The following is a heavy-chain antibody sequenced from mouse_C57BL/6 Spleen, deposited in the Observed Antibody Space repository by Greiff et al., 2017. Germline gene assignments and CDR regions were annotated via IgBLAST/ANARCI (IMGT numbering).Heavy chain of an antibody. V-gene: IGHV1-52*01. J-gene: IGHJ2*01. CDR1: GFTFTSYW. Sequence: VQLQQSGADLVRPGSSVKLSCTASGFTFTSYWMHWVKQTPIQGLEWIGNIDPADSDTHYDQTLKDKATLTVDKSSSTAYMQLSSLTSEDSAVYYCATPIYDGYYSDYWGTGTTLTVSS. CDR3: ATPIYDGYYSDY. D-gene: IGHD2-3*01. CDR2: IDPADSDT.